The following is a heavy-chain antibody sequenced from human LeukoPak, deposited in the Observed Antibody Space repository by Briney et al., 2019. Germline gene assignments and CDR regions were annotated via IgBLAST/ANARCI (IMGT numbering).Heavy chain of an antibody. CDR3: ARATNWGYAFDI. V-gene: IGHV3-23*01. CDR2: ISGSGGST. Sequence: GGSLRLSCAASGFTFSNAWMSWVRQAPGKGPEWVSAISGSGGSTYYADSVKGRFTISRDNSKNTLYLQMNSLRAEDTAVYYCARATNWGYAFDIWGQGTVVTVSS. CDR1: GFTFSNAW. D-gene: IGHD7-27*01. J-gene: IGHJ3*02.